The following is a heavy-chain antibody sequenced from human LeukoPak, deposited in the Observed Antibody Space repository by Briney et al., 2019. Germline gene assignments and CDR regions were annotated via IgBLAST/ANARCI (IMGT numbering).Heavy chain of an antibody. V-gene: IGHV4-4*02. D-gene: IGHD6-19*01. CDR2: IYHSGST. CDR1: GGSISSSNW. J-gene: IGHJ4*02. CDR3: ARVALVAGTYYFDY. Sequence: SETLSLTCAVSGGSISSSNWWSWVRQPPGKGLEWIGEIYHSGSTNYNPSLKSRVTISVDKSKNQFSLKLSSVTAADTAVYYCARVALVAGTYYFDYWGQGTLVTVSS.